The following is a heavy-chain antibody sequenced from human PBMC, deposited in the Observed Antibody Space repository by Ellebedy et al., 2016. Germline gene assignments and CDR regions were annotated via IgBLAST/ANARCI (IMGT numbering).Heavy chain of an antibody. J-gene: IGHJ6*02. D-gene: IGHD3-10*01. CDR2: IYSGGST. CDR3: ARDQGSGSSHYYYYYGMDV. V-gene: IGHV3-53*01. Sequence: GESLKISXAASGFTVSSNYMNWVRQAPGKGLEWVSLIYSGGSTYYADSVRGRFTISRDNSKNMLYLQMNSLRAEDTAVYYCARDQGSGSSHYYYYYGMDVWGQGTTVTVSS. CDR1: GFTVSSNY.